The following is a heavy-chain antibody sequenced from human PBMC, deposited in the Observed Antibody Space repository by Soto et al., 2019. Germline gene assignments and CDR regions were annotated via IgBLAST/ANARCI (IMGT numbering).Heavy chain of an antibody. V-gene: IGHV3-64D*06. J-gene: IGHJ3*01. Sequence: PGGSLRLGCAASVFDVSPLAMHWVRHAPGKCLQDVSSISCDGVATHYSHYVNGRFTISRENSKNTLFLQMIRLRAEDTAVYDCLKDRFIEIGGQGAMVTVSS. CDR2: ISCDGVAT. CDR1: VFDVSPLA. CDR3: LKDRFIEI. D-gene: IGHD2-21*01.